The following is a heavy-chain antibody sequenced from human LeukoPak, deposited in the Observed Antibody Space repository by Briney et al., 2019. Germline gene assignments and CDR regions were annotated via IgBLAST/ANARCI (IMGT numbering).Heavy chain of an antibody. CDR2: IYYSGST. J-gene: IGHJ5*02. CDR3: ARGGKTPFDP. D-gene: IGHD3-16*01. Sequence: SETLSLICTVSGGSISSYYWSWIRQPPGKGLEWIGYIYYSGSTNYNPSLKGRVTISVDTSKNQFSLKLSPVTAADTAVYYCARGGKTPFDPWGQGTLVTVSS. CDR1: GGSISSYY. V-gene: IGHV4-59*01.